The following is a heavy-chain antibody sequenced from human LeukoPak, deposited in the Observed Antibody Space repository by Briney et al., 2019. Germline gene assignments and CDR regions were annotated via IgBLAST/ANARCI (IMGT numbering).Heavy chain of an antibody. V-gene: IGHV4-39*01. Sequence: SETLSLTCTVSGGSISCSSYYWGWIRQPPGKGLEWIGSIYYSGSTYYNPSLKSRVTISVDRSKNQFSLKLSSVTAADTAVYYCARGRRSSWSPSWFDPWGQGTLVTVSS. CDR2: IYYSGST. CDR3: ARGRRSSWSPSWFDP. D-gene: IGHD6-13*01. CDR1: GGSISCSSYY. J-gene: IGHJ5*02.